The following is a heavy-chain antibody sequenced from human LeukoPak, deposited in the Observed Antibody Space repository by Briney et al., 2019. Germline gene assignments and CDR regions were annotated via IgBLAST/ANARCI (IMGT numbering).Heavy chain of an antibody. Sequence: GRSLRLSCAASGFTFSSFPMHWVRQAPGKGLEWVAVISYDGRNEYYADSVKGRFTISRDNSENTLYLQMNSLRAEDTAVYYCAAWGSGRNRNNDYWGQGTLVTVSA. CDR1: GFTFSSFP. CDR3: AAWGSGRNRNNDY. V-gene: IGHV3-30*04. J-gene: IGHJ4*02. CDR2: ISYDGRNE. D-gene: IGHD3-10*01.